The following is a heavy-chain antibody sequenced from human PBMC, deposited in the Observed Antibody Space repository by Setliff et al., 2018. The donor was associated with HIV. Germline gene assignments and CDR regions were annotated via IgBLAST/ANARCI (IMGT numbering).Heavy chain of an antibody. J-gene: IGHJ4*02. Sequence: SETLSLTCAVSGYSISSGYYWGWIRQPPGKGLEWIGSIYHSGSTHYNPSLKSRVTISVDTSKNQFSLKLSSVTAADTAVYYCARGALLLTMTKLLSFFDSWGQGTQVTVSS. D-gene: IGHD3-22*01. CDR2: IYHSGST. V-gene: IGHV4-38-2*01. CDR3: ARGALLLTMTKLLSFFDS. CDR1: GYSISSGYY.